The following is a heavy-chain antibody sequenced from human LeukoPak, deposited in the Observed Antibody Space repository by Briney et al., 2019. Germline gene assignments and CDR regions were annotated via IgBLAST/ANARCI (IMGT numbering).Heavy chain of an antibody. V-gene: IGHV3-72*01. CDR2: IRKKANSYTT. CDR1: GFTFSGHY. CDR3: TRVSPLAYFFDF. D-gene: IGHD5/OR15-5a*01. J-gene: IGHJ4*02. Sequence: GGSLRLSCAVSGFTFSGHYMDWVRQAPGKGLEWVGHIRKKANSYTTEYAASVRGRFTISRDDSKSSMYLQMNSLKTEDTAVYYCTRVSPLAYFFDFWGQGTLVTVSS.